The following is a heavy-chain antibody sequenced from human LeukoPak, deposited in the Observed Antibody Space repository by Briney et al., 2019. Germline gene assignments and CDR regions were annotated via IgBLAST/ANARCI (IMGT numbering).Heavy chain of an antibody. CDR3: ARGLGEDCSGGSCHPPLN. V-gene: IGHV3-21*01. J-gene: IGHJ4*02. CDR1: GFTFSSYS. D-gene: IGHD2-15*01. CDR2: ISSSSSYI. Sequence: GGSLRLSCAASGFTFSSYSMNWVRPAPGKGLELVSSISSSSSYIYYADSVKGRFTISRDNAKNSLYLQMNSLRAEDTAVYYCARGLGEDCSGGSCHPPLNSGQGTLVTVSS.